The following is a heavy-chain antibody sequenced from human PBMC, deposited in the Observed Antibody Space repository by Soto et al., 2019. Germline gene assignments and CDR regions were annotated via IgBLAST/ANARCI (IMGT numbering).Heavy chain of an antibody. CDR3: TRMGAGPPIRGYYYYFGMDV. V-gene: IGHV2-26*01. D-gene: IGHD5-12*01. CDR2: IFSHDKK. J-gene: IGHJ6*02. Sequence: GSGPTLVNPTEPLTLACTVSGLSLTDPRVGVSWIRQPPGKALEWLAHIFSHDKKSYNTSLQSRLTLSKDTSKSQVVLIMTKMDPVDTATSYCTRMGAGPPIRGYYYYFGMDVWGQGTTVTVSS. CDR1: GLSLTDPRVG.